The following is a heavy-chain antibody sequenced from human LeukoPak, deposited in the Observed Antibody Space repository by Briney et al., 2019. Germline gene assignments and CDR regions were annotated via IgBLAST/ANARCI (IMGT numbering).Heavy chain of an antibody. CDR3: ARVEGGYSYGYLDY. CDR1: GFTVSSNY. Sequence: GGSLRLSCAASGFTVSSNYMSWVRQAPGKGLEWVSVIYSGGSTYYADSVKGRFTTSRDNSKNTPYLQMNSLRAEDTAVYYCARVEGGYSYGYLDYWGQGTLVTVSS. D-gene: IGHD5-18*01. J-gene: IGHJ4*02. V-gene: IGHV3-53*01. CDR2: IYSGGST.